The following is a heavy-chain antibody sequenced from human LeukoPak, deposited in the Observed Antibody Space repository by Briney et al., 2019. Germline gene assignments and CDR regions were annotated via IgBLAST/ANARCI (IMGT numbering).Heavy chain of an antibody. V-gene: IGHV1-69*13. J-gene: IGHJ4*02. D-gene: IGHD3-22*01. CDR2: IIPIFGTA. Sequence: GASVKVSCKASGGTFSSYAISWVRQAPGQGLEWMGGIIPIFGTANYAQKFQGRVTITADESTSTAYMELSSLRSEDTAVYYCARDSSARGYYDSSGIYGYFDYWGQGTLVTVSS. CDR3: ARDSSARGYYDSSGIYGYFDY. CDR1: GGTFSSYA.